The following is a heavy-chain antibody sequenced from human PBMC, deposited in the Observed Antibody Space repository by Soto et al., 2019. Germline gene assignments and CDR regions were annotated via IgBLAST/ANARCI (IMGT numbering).Heavy chain of an antibody. V-gene: IGHV4-61*01. D-gene: IGHD7-27*01. CDR3: AREWGYDAFDF. CDR1: GGSVSSGSYY. CDR2: IYNSGST. J-gene: IGHJ3*01. Sequence: QVQLQESGPGLVKPSETLSLTCTVSGGSVSSGSYYWSWIRQPPGKGLEWIGYIYNSGSTNYNPSPKSRVTISVDTSKNQFSLKLSSVTAADTAVYYCAREWGYDAFDFWGQGTMVTVSS.